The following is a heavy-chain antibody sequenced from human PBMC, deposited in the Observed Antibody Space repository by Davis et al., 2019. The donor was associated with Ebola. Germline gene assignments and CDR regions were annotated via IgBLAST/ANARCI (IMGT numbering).Heavy chain of an antibody. D-gene: IGHD3-3*01. CDR3: ARGDTIFGVVIVRNAFDI. CDR2: INPNSGGT. CDR1: GYTFTSYD. Sequence: ASVKVSCKASGYTFTSYDINWVRQAPGQGLEWMGWINPNSGGTNYAQKFQGWVTMTRDTSISTAYMELSRLRSDDTAVYYCARGDTIFGVVIVRNAFDIWGQGTMVTVSS. V-gene: IGHV1-2*04. J-gene: IGHJ3*02.